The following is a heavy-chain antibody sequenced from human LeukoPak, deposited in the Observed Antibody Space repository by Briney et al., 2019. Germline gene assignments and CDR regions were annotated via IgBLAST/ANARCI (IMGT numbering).Heavy chain of an antibody. Sequence: AGGSLRLSCAASGFTFSSYSMNWVRQAPGKGLEWVSYISSSSSTIYYADSVKGRFTISRDNAKNSLYLQMNSLRAEDTAVYYCARPIRFLEWLFPVDVWGKGTTVTVSS. V-gene: IGHV3-48*01. J-gene: IGHJ6*04. D-gene: IGHD3-3*01. CDR1: GFTFSSYS. CDR2: ISSSSSTI. CDR3: ARPIRFLEWLFPVDV.